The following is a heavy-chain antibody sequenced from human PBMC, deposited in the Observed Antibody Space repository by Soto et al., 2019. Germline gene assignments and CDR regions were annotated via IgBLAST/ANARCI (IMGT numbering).Heavy chain of an antibody. D-gene: IGHD4-17*01. J-gene: IGHJ5*02. CDR1: GGTFGSYA. V-gene: IGHV1-69*13. CDR3: ARALYGDYAYWFDP. Sequence: SVKVSCKASGGTFGSYAIGWVRQAPGQGLEWMGGIIPIFGTANYAQKFQGRVTITADESTSTAYMELSSLRSEDTAVYYCARALYGDYAYWFDPWGQGTLVTVSS. CDR2: IIPIFGTA.